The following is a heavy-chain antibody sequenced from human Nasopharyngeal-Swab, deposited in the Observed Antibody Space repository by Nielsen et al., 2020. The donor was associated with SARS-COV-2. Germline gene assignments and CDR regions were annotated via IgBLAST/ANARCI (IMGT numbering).Heavy chain of an antibody. Sequence: SETLSLTSTVSGGSISSYYWSWIRQPPGKGLEWIGYIYYSGSTNYNPSLKSRVTISVDTSKNQFSLKLSSVTAADTAVYYCARHVYGDQVDYWGQGTLVTVSS. CDR1: GGSISSYY. D-gene: IGHD4-17*01. J-gene: IGHJ4*02. CDR3: ARHVYGDQVDY. V-gene: IGHV4-59*08. CDR2: IYYSGST.